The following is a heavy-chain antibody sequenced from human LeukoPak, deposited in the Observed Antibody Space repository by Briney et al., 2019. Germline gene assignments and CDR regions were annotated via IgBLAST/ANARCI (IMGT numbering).Heavy chain of an antibody. Sequence: PSETLSLTCAGSGFTIGSDYYWGWIRQPPGKGLEWIGSVYSGRGTNFYSPSLKRRATISLDTSHNQFSLKLTSVTAADTAVYYCARESTSGPPAVGFDSWGQGTLVTVSS. CDR2: VYSGRGTN. J-gene: IGHJ4*02. CDR1: GFTIGSDYY. D-gene: IGHD3-10*01. V-gene: IGHV4-38-2*02. CDR3: ARESTSGPPAVGFDS.